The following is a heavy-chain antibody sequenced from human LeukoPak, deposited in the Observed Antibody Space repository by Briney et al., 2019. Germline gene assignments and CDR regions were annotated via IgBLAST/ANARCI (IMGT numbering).Heavy chain of an antibody. CDR2: IGGSGSTT. CDR3: ARVWHDYYKMDY. Sequence: GGSLRLSCATSGFTFSSYEMNWVRQAPGKGLEWVSYIGGSGSTTYYADSVKGRFTISGDNAKNSLYLQMKSLRAEDTAVYYCARVWHDYYKMDYWGQGTLVTVSS. J-gene: IGHJ4*02. V-gene: IGHV3-48*03. D-gene: IGHD3-10*01. CDR1: GFTFSSYE.